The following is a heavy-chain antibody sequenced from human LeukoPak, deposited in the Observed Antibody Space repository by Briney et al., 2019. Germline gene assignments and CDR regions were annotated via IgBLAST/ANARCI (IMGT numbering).Heavy chain of an antibody. D-gene: IGHD5-18*01. CDR1: GGSISSSSYY. CDR2: IYYSGST. V-gene: IGHV4-39*02. J-gene: IGHJ4*02. CDR3: AKDIRGYSYGFWY. Sequence: SETLSLTCTVSGGSISSSSYYWGWIRQPPGKGLEWIGSIYYSGSTYYNPSLKSRVTISVDTSKNQFSLKLSSVTAADTALYYCAKDIRGYSYGFWYWGQGTLVTVSS.